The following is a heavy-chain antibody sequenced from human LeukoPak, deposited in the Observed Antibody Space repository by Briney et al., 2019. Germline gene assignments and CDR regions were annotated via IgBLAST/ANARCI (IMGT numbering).Heavy chain of an antibody. D-gene: IGHD6-19*01. CDR3: ARHGGYTSGWYYN. CDR2: IYHSGST. V-gene: IGHV4-39*01. CDR1: GDSISSSYYY. Sequence: SETLSLTCTVSGDSISSSYYYWGWIRQPPGKGLEWIGSIYHSGSTYYNPSLKSRVTMSVDTSKNQFSLNLSSVTAADTAVYYCARHGGYTSGWYYNWGQGTLVTVSS. J-gene: IGHJ4*02.